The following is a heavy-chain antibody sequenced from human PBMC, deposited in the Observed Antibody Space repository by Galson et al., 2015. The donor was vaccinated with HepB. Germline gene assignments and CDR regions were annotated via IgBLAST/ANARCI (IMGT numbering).Heavy chain of an antibody. CDR3: ARLKSDSNTHFDY. D-gene: IGHD4-11*01. CDR1: GFMSSDYY. V-gene: IGHV3-11*03. J-gene: IGHJ4*02. Sequence: SLRLSCAASGFMSSDYYMNWIRQAPGKGLEWISYISSYSSYTNYADSVKGRFTISRDNAKNSLYLRMNSLRAEDTAVYYCARLKSDSNTHFDYWGQGTLVTVSS. CDR2: ISSYSSYT.